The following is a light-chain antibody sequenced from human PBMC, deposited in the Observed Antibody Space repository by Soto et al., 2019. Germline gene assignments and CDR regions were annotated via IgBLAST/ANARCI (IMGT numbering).Light chain of an antibody. Sequence: SYELTQAPSVSVAPGKTASITCGGDDIGSKSVHWYQQRPGQALVLVNHYDSDRPSGIPERFSGSNSGNTATLTISRVEAGDEADYYCQVWDSSREHPVFGGGTKVTVL. CDR1: DIGSKS. V-gene: IGLV3-21*04. CDR3: QVWDSSREHPV. J-gene: IGLJ2*01. CDR2: YDS.